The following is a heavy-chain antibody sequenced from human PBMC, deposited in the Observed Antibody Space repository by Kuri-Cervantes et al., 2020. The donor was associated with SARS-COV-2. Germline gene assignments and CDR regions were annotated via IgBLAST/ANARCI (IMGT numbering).Heavy chain of an antibody. CDR3: ARAESETGHTLYFDS. V-gene: IGHV1-2*02. D-gene: IGHD7-27*01. J-gene: IGHJ4*02. Sequence: ASVKVSCKASAYTFTGYYIHWVRQAPGQGLEWMGWINPNFGGTNYAQEFQGRVTMTRDTSISTAYMNLSSLRSDDTAVYYCARAESETGHTLYFDSWGQGTLVTVSS. CDR2: INPNFGGT. CDR1: AYTFTGYY.